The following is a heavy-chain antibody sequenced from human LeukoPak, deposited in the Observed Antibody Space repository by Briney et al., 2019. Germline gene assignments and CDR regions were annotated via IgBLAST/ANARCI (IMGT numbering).Heavy chain of an antibody. J-gene: IGHJ4*02. V-gene: IGHV1-18*01. D-gene: IGHD5-24*01. Sequence: ASVTVSCKASGYTFTSYGISWVRHAPGQGREWKGWISAYNGNTNYAQKLQGRVTMTTDTPTSTAYMELRSLRSDGTAVYYCARDLRWLQFVGVYWGQGTLVTVSS. CDR1: GYTFTSYG. CDR2: ISAYNGNT. CDR3: ARDLRWLQFVGVY.